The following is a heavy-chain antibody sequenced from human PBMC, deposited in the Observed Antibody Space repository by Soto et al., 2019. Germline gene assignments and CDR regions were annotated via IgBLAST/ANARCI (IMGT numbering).Heavy chain of an antibody. CDR1: GFTFSSSA. CDR2: ISGSGGNT. CDR3: ASVPSLNVDIVATIPVWFDP. Sequence: GGSLRLSCAASGFTFSSSAMSWVRQAPGKGLEWVSAISGSGGNTFYAESVEGRFTISRDNSRNTLYLQMNNLRAEDTAVYYCASVPSLNVDIVATIPVWFDPWGQGTLVTVSS. D-gene: IGHD5-12*01. V-gene: IGHV3-23*01. J-gene: IGHJ5*02.